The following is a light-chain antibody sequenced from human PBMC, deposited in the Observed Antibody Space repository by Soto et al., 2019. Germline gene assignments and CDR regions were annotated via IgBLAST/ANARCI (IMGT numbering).Light chain of an antibody. J-gene: IGKJ1*01. V-gene: IGKV1-5*01. CDR3: QQYTNTNNPWM. CDR1: QNISRS. Sequence: MTQSPVTLSVSPGERATLSCRASQNISRSLAWYQQKPGKAPKLLIYAASSLQSGVASRFSGSGSGTEFTLIISGLQPDDSATYYCQQYTNTNNPWMFGQGTKVDIK. CDR2: AAS.